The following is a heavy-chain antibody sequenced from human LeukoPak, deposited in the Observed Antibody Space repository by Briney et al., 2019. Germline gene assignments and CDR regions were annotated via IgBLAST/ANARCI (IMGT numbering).Heavy chain of an antibody. CDR3: ARPRRGLWFGDFDP. D-gene: IGHD3-10*01. V-gene: IGHV3-30*03. CDR1: GFTFSSYG. J-gene: IGHJ5*02. CDR2: ISYDGSNK. Sequence: GRSLRLSCAASGFTFSSYGMHWDREAPGKGLGWVAVISYDGSNKYYADSVNGGFTISRDNSKNTLYLQMNSLRAEDTAVYYCARPRRGLWFGDFDPWGQGTLVTVSS.